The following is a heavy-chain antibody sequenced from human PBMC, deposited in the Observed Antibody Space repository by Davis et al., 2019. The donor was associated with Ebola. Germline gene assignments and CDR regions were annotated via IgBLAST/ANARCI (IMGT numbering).Heavy chain of an antibody. J-gene: IGHJ4*02. CDR2: ISKDGISK. Sequence: PGGSLRLSCAATGFIFSNYDMHWVRQVPGKGLEWVSVISKDGISKFYPDSAKGRFTISRDNSKNTLYLEMNSLRVEDTAVYYCARDLLADYWGQGTLVTVSS. V-gene: IGHV3-30-3*01. D-gene: IGHD2-15*01. CDR1: GFIFSNYD. CDR3: ARDLLADY.